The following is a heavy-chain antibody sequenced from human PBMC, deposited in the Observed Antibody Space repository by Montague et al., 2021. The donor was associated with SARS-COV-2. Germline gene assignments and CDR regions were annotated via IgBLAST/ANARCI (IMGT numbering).Heavy chain of an antibody. CDR3: AKQTKYGGVEYFDY. Sequence: SLRLSCAASGSTFSSYAMSWVRQAPGKGLEWVSVIYGSGATTYYAGSVKGRFTISRDNSKNTLSLQMNSLRAEDTAVYYCAKQTKYGGVEYFDYWGQGTLVTVSS. CDR2: IYGSGATT. D-gene: IGHD4-23*01. CDR1: GSTFSSYA. J-gene: IGHJ4*02. V-gene: IGHV3-23*03.